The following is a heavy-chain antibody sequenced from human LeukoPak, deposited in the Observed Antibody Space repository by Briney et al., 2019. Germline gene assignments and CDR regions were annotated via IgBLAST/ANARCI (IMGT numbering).Heavy chain of an antibody. CDR1: GFTFDDYA. V-gene: IGHV3-9*01. CDR3: AKDIRTYTTGTTFDY. Sequence: GGSLRLSCAASGFTFDDYAMHWVRQAPGKGLEWVSGISWNSGSIGYADSVKGRFTISRDNAKNSLYLQMNSLRAEDTALYYCAKDIRTYTTGTTFDYWGQGTLVTVSS. D-gene: IGHD1-1*01. J-gene: IGHJ4*02. CDR2: ISWNSGSI.